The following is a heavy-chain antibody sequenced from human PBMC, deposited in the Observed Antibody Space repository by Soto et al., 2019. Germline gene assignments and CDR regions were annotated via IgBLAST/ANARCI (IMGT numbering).Heavy chain of an antibody. J-gene: IGHJ6*02. CDR2: IYYSGIT. D-gene: IGHD3-3*01. CDR3: ASAMIPRGNCDFWRGEYGMDV. Sequence: SETLSLTCTVSGGSISRRGYYWSWIRQHPGKGLEWIGYIYYSGITYYNPSLKSRVTISVDTSKNQFSPELSSVTAAHTAVYYCASAMIPRGNCDFWRGEYGMDVWGQGTTVTVCS. CDR1: GGSISRRGYY. V-gene: IGHV4-31*03.